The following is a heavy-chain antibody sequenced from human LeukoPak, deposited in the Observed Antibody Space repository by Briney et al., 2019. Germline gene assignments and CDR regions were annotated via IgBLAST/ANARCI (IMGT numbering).Heavy chain of an antibody. J-gene: IGHJ6*02. CDR2: ISVYNGEA. Sequence: ASVKVSCKASGYTFDSYGISWVRQAPGQGLEWMGWISVYNGEAKYAQKFQGRVIMTTETFTSTAYIDLRSLRSDDTAVYYCARGASVAGTTYRYYGMDVWGQGTTVTVSS. CDR3: ARGASVAGTTYRYYGMDV. V-gene: IGHV1-18*01. D-gene: IGHD1-1*01. CDR1: GYTFDSYG.